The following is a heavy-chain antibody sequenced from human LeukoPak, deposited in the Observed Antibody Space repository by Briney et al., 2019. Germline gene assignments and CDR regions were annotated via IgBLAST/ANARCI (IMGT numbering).Heavy chain of an antibody. CDR2: INHSGST. CDR3: ARHRGYDYVWGSYRQLYYFGY. CDR1: GGSFSGYY. Sequence: PSETLSLTCAVYGGSFSGYYWSWIRQPPGKGLEWIGEINHSGSTNYNPSLKSRVTISVDTSKNQFSLKLSSVTAADTAVYYCARHRGYDYVWGSYRQLYYFGYWGQGTLVTVSS. V-gene: IGHV4-34*01. J-gene: IGHJ4*02. D-gene: IGHD3-16*02.